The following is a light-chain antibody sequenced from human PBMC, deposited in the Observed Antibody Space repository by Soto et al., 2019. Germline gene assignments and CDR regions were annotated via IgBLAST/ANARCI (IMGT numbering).Light chain of an antibody. CDR1: SSDVGNYNL. CDR3: CSYAGSSSNGV. J-gene: IGLJ3*02. CDR2: EVS. Sequence: QSALTQPASVSGSPGQSITISCTGTSSDVGNYNLVSWYQQHPDKAPKLMIHEVSKRPSGVSNRFSGSKSGNTASLTISGLQAEDEAAYYCCSYAGSSSNGVFGGGTKLTVL. V-gene: IGLV2-23*02.